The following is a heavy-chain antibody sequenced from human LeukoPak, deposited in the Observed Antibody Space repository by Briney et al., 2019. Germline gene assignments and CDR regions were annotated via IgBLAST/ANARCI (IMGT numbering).Heavy chain of an antibody. J-gene: IGHJ1*01. V-gene: IGHV3-23*01. D-gene: IGHD1-14*01. Sequence: GGSLRLSCAASGFTFNSYAMSWVRQAPGKGLAWVSFINGSGCSTYYADSVKGRFTISRDNSKNTLYLQLNSLRAEDTAVYYCAKGGRNTGFQHWGRGTLVTVSS. CDR3: AKGGRNTGFQH. CDR1: GFTFNSYA. CDR2: INGSGCST.